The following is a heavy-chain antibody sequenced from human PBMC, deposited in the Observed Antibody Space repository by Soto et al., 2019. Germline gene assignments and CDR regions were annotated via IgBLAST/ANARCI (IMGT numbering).Heavy chain of an antibody. Sequence: EVQLVESGGGLVQPGGSLRLSCVASGIPVSRNYMTWVRQAPGKGLEWVSVLHSGGDTYYANYVEGRFTIARHDSTNTLFLQMNSLTAEDTAVYYCARDGPYYYASRMDVWGQGTTVTVSS. D-gene: IGHD3-10*01. V-gene: IGHV3-53*04. CDR3: ARDGPYYYASRMDV. CDR2: LHSGGDT. CDR1: GIPVSRNY. J-gene: IGHJ6*02.